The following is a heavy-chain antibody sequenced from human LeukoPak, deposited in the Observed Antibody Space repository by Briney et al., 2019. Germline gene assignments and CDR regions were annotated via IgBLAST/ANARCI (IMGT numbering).Heavy chain of an antibody. J-gene: IGHJ4*02. CDR1: GFTFSSYA. V-gene: IGHV3-30-3*01. Sequence: GGSLRLSCAASGFTFSSYAMHWVRQAPGKGLEWVAVISYDGSNKYYADSVRGRFTISRDNSKNTLYLQMNSLRAEDTAVYYCAREYYYDSSGCDYWGQGTLVTVSS. CDR3: AREYYYDSSGCDY. CDR2: ISYDGSNK. D-gene: IGHD3-22*01.